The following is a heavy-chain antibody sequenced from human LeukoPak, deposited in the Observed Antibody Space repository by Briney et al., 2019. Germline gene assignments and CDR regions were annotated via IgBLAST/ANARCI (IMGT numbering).Heavy chain of an antibody. Sequence: GGSLTLSCAASGFSFSGYAMRWVRQAPGKGLAWVSAISDSGGSTYYADSVKGRFTISRDNSKNTLYLQMNSLRAEDTAVYYCAKDNSWYGDYLLDYWGQGTLVTVSS. V-gene: IGHV3-23*01. CDR3: AKDNSWYGDYLLDY. CDR2: ISDSGGST. CDR1: GFSFSGYA. D-gene: IGHD4-17*01. J-gene: IGHJ4*02.